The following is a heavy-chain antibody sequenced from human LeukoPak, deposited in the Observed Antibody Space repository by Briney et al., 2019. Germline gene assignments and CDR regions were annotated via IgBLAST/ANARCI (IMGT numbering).Heavy chain of an antibody. CDR3: ARVPTTVTTLRNWYFDL. CDR1: DGSISSYY. D-gene: IGHD4-17*01. Sequence: SETLSLTCTVSDGSISSYYWSWIRQPPGKRLEWIGYIYYSGSTKYNPSLKSRVTISVDTSKNQFSLKLSSVTAADTAVYYCARVPTTVTTLRNWYFDLWGRGTLVTVSS. V-gene: IGHV4-59*08. J-gene: IGHJ2*01. CDR2: IYYSGST.